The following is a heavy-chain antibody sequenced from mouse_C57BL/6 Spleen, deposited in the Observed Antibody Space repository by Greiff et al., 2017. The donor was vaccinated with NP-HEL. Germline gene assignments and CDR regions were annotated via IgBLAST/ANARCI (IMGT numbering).Heavy chain of an antibody. CDR3: ARGLLGQRWYFDV. D-gene: IGHD3-3*01. V-gene: IGHV3-6*01. CDR1: GYSITSGYY. CDR2: ISYDGSN. J-gene: IGHJ1*03. Sequence: QLQQSGPGLVKPSQSLSLTCSVTGYSITSGYYWNWIRQFPGNKLEWMGYISYDGSNNYNPSLKNRISITRDTSKNQFFLKLNSVTTEDTATYYCARGLLGQRWYFDVWGTGTTVTVSS.